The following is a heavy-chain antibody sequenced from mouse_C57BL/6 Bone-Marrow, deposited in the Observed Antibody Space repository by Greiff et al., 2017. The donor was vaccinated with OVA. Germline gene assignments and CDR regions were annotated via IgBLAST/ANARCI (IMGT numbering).Heavy chain of an antibody. CDR2: IYPGDGDT. V-gene: IGHV1-82*01. CDR1: GYAFSSSW. Sequence: VQLKESGPELVKPGASVKISCKASGYAFSSSWMNWVKQRPGKGLEWIGRIYPGDGDTNYNGKFKGKATLTADKSSSTAYMQLSSLTSEDSAVYFCARAKNWYFDVWGTGTTVTVSS. CDR3: ARAKNWYFDV. J-gene: IGHJ1*03.